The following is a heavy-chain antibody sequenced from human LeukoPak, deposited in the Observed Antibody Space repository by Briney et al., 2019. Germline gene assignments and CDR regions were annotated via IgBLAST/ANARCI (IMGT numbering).Heavy chain of an antibody. Sequence: PGGSLRLSCAASGFTFSSYGMHWVRQAPGKGLEWVAFIRYDGSNKYYADSVKVRFTISRDNSKNTLYLQMNSLRAEDTAVYYCAKDDPVTISRNFDYWGQGTLVTVSS. D-gene: IGHD3-3*01. V-gene: IGHV3-30*02. J-gene: IGHJ4*02. CDR2: IRYDGSNK. CDR3: AKDDPVTISRNFDY. CDR1: GFTFSSYG.